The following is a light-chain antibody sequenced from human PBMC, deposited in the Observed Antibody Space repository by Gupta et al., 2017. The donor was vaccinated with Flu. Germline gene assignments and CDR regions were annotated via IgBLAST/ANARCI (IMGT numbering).Light chain of an antibody. CDR2: DAS. V-gene: IGKV3-11*01. Sequence: IVLTQSPDTLSLSPGERATLSCMASQSVSSYLAWYQQKPGQAPRLLIYDASNRATGIPARFSGSGSGTDFTLTISSLEPEDFAVYYCQQRSNWPPSFGGGTKVEIK. CDR1: QSVSSY. J-gene: IGKJ4*01. CDR3: QQRSNWPPS.